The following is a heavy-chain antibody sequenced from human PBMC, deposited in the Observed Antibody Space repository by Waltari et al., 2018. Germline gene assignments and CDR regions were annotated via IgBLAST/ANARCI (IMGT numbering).Heavy chain of an antibody. CDR1: GGTFSSYA. J-gene: IGHJ4*02. CDR3: AREYCSGGSCFRTFDY. CDR2: IIPILGIA. V-gene: IGHV1-69*04. Sequence: QVQLVQSGAEVKKPGSSVKVSCKASGGTFSSYAISWVRQAPGQALEWMGGIIPILGIANYGQKVQGRVTITADESTSTAYMELSSLRSEDTAVYYCAREYCSGGSCFRTFDYWGQGTLVTVSS. D-gene: IGHD2-15*01.